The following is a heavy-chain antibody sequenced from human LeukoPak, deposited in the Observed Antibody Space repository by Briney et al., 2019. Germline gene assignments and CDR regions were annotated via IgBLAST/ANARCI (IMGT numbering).Heavy chain of an antibody. D-gene: IGHD2-2*01. J-gene: IGHJ5*02. V-gene: IGHV3-23*01. CDR2: ITTSDGNT. Sequence: GGSLRLSCAASGFTFSSYTMSWVRQAPGKGLEWVSTITTSDGNTYYADSVNGRFTISRDNSKNTLYLQMNSLRAEDTAVYYCARGGDIVVVPAAETYNWFDPWGQGTLVTVSS. CDR3: ARGGDIVVVPAAETYNWFDP. CDR1: GFTFSSYT.